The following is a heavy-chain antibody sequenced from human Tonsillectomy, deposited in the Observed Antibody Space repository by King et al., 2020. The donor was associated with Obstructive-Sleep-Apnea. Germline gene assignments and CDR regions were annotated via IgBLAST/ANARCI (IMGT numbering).Heavy chain of an antibody. CDR3: ARPWATVTNSGAFDI. Sequence: QLQESGPGLVKPSETLSLMCTVSGGSLSSSSYYWGWIRQPPGKGLEWIGSIYYTGSTYYNPPLKSRVTILIDTSKNQFSLKLTSLTAADTAVYYRARPWATVTNSGAFDIWGQGTMVTVSS. CDR2: IYYTGST. J-gene: IGHJ3*02. D-gene: IGHD4-17*01. CDR1: GGSLSSSSYY. V-gene: IGHV4-39*07.